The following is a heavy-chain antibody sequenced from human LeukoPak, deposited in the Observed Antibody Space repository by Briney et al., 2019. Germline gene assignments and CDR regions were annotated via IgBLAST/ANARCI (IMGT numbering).Heavy chain of an antibody. D-gene: IGHD6-19*01. Sequence: GGSLRLSCAASGFSFSTDAMTWVRQASGKGLQWVSAISGSGGDTYYDDSVKGRFTISRDNSKNMMYLQMNSLRAEDTALYYCARDSSGWSKNYWGQGTLVTVSS. CDR3: ARDSSGWSKNY. CDR1: GFSFSTDA. CDR2: ISGSGGDT. J-gene: IGHJ4*02. V-gene: IGHV3-23*01.